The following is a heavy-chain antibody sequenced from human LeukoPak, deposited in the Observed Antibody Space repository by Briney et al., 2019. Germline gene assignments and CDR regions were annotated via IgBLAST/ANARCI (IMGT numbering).Heavy chain of an antibody. CDR1: GYTFTNHY. CDR3: ARDRRISTAGFTFDH. D-gene: IGHD6-13*01. Sequence: GASVKVSCKASGYTFTNHYIHWVRQAPGQELEWMGMINSGGGGTGYAQKFQGRVTLTRDTSTSTVYMELSSLRSEDTAVYYCARDRRISTAGFTFDHWGQGTLVTVSS. CDR2: INSGGGGT. V-gene: IGHV1-46*01. J-gene: IGHJ4*02.